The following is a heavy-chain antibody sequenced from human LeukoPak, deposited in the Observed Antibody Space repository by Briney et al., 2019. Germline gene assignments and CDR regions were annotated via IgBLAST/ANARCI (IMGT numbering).Heavy chain of an antibody. D-gene: IGHD6-13*01. Sequence: PGGSLRLSCAASGFTFSNYAMHWVRQAPGKGLEWVAVISYDGSSKYYADSVKGRFTISRDNSKKTLYLQMDSLRAEDTAVYYCAKRVHSSSWYAAFDYWGQGTLVTVSS. J-gene: IGHJ4*02. CDR3: AKRVHSSSWYAAFDY. CDR2: ISYDGSSK. CDR1: GFTFSNYA. V-gene: IGHV3-30-3*01.